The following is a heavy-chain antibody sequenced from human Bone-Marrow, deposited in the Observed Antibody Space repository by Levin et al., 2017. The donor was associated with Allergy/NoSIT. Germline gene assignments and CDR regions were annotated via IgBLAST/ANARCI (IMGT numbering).Heavy chain of an antibody. CDR1: GYTFTTYA. J-gene: IGHJ4*02. CDR2: INPDNGDT. V-gene: IGHV1-3*03. Sequence: EASVKVSCKSSGYTFTTYAIHWVRQAPEQRLEWMGWINPDNGDTGYSQDFQGRVTITRDTPATTAYMELISLRSEDTAVYYCARRKKGSQENPFEYWGQGTLVTVSS. D-gene: IGHD6-13*01. CDR3: ARRKKGSQENPFEY.